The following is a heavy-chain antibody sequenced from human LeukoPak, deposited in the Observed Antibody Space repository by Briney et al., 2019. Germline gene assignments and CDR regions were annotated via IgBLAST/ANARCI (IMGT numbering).Heavy chain of an antibody. CDR3: ARDRDYGDYNTQDLFVY. CDR2: MNPNSGNT. J-gene: IGHJ4*02. CDR1: GYTFTSYD. Sequence: ASVKVSCKASGYTFTSYDINWVRQATGQGPEWMGWMNPNSGNTGYAQKFQGRVTMTRNTSISTAYMELRSLRSDDTAVYYCARDRDYGDYNTQDLFVYWGQGTLVTVSS. D-gene: IGHD4-17*01. V-gene: IGHV1-8*01.